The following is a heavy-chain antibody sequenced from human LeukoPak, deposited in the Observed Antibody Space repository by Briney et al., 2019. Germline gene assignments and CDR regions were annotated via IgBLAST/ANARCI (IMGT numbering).Heavy chain of an antibody. J-gene: IGHJ4*02. D-gene: IGHD6-19*01. CDR2: IYSGGST. CDR3: AKDRSDSGWSVVIDY. Sequence: GGSLRLSCEASGFSFDEFGMSWVRQAPGKGLEWVSVIYSGGSTYYADSVKGRFTISRDNSKNTLYLQMNSLRAEDTAVYYCAKDRSDSGWSVVIDYWGQGTLVTVSS. V-gene: IGHV3-23*03. CDR1: GFSFDEFG.